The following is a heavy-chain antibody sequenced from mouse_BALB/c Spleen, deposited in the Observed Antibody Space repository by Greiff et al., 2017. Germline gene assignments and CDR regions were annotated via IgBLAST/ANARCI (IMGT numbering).Heavy chain of an antibody. CDR3: ARVYDGYYSWYFDV. J-gene: IGHJ1*01. V-gene: IGHV5-6-5*01. CDR1: GFTFSSYA. Sequence: DVQLVESGGGLVKPGGSLKLSCAASGFTFSSYAMSWVRQTPEKRLEWVASISSGGSTYYPDSVKGRFTISRDNARNILYLQMSSLRSEDTAMYYCARVYDGYYSWYFDVWGAGTTVTVSS. CDR2: ISSGGST. D-gene: IGHD2-3*01.